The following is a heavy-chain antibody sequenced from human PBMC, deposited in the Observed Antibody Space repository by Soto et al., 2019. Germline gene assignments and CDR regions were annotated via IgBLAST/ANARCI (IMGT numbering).Heavy chain of an antibody. CDR2: ISYDGSEE. CDR1: GFAFSSFG. V-gene: IGHV3-30*18. J-gene: IGHJ4*01. CDR3: AKGRFDVVTISPFDH. D-gene: IGHD3-3*02. Sequence: GGSLRLSCAASGFAFSSFGMHWVRQAPGKGLEWVAVISYDGSEESYAGSVKGRATVPRDNSKNTVYLQMNRLRGDDSAIYYCAKGRFDVVTISPFDHWGQGTLVTVSS.